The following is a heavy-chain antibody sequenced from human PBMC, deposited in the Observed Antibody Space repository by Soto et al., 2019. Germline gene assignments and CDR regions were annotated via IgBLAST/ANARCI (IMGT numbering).Heavy chain of an antibody. D-gene: IGHD2-2*01. CDR3: ARDPICSSTSCYHDYYGMDV. CDR1: GYTFTSYA. Sequence: ASVKVSCKASGYTFTSYAMHWVRQAPGQRLEWMGWINAGNGNTKYSQKFQGRVTITRDTSASTAYMELSSLRSEDTAVYYCARDPICSSTSCYHDYYGMDVWGQGTTVTVSS. J-gene: IGHJ6*02. CDR2: INAGNGNT. V-gene: IGHV1-3*01.